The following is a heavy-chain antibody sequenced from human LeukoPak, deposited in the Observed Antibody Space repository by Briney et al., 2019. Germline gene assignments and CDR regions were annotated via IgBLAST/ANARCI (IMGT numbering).Heavy chain of an antibody. Sequence: GGSLRLSCAASGFTFSNYAMSWVRQAPGKGLEWVSSISGSGGSTYYADSVKGRFTISRDNSKNTLYLQMNSLRAEDTAIHFCAKDAGYSSSWSPDYWGQGTLVTVSS. CDR1: GFTFSNYA. CDR2: ISGSGGST. D-gene: IGHD6-13*01. V-gene: IGHV3-23*01. CDR3: AKDAGYSSSWSPDY. J-gene: IGHJ4*02.